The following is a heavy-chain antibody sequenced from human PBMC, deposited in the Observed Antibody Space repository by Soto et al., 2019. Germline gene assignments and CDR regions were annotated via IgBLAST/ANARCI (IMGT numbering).Heavy chain of an antibody. CDR2: IYYSGST. J-gene: IGHJ4*02. V-gene: IGHV4-59*01. D-gene: IGHD3-22*01. Sequence: PSETLSLTCTVSGGSISSYYWRWIRQPPGKGLEWIGYIYYSGSTNYNPSLKSRVTISVDTSKNQFSLKLSSVTAADTAVYYCARVVFDSSGYYNSYRYLDYWGKGTLVTVSS. CDR1: GGSISSYY. CDR3: ARVVFDSSGYYNSYRYLDY.